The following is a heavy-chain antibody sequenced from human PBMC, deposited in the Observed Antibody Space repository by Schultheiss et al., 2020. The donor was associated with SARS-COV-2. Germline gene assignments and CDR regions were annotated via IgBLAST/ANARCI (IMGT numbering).Heavy chain of an antibody. D-gene: IGHD3-22*01. Sequence: SQTLSLTCTVSGGSISSSSYYWGWIRQPPGKGLEWIGSIYYSGSTYYNPSLKSRVTISVDTSKNQFSLKLSSVTAADTAVYYCARHGSSGYYLDYWGQGTLVTVSS. CDR2: IYYSGST. V-gene: IGHV4-39*01. CDR3: ARHGSSGYYLDY. CDR1: GGSISSSSYY. J-gene: IGHJ4*02.